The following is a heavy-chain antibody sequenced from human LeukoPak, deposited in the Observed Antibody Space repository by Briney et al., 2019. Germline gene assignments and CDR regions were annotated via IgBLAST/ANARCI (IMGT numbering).Heavy chain of an antibody. V-gene: IGHV4-39*01. D-gene: IGHD1-1*01. CDR2: IYYSGST. CDR1: GGSISSSSYY. Sequence: PSETLSLTCTVSGGSISSSSYYWGWIRQPPGKGLEWIGSIYYSGSTYYNPSLKSRVTISVDTSKNQFSLKLSSVTAADTAVYYCARVYMENWFGPWGQGTLVTVSS. J-gene: IGHJ5*02. CDR3: ARVYMENWFGP.